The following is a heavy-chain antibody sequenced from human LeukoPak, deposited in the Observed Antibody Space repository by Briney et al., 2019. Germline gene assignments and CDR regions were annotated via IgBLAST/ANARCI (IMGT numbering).Heavy chain of an antibody. Sequence: SETLSLTCTVAGGSISSYYWSWIRQHAGKGLEWIGRIYTSGSTNYNPSLKSRVTMSVDTSKNQFSLKLSSVTAADTAVYYCARDRDWNYAFDIWGQGTMLTVSS. V-gene: IGHV4-4*07. CDR1: GGSISSYY. D-gene: IGHD1-7*01. CDR3: ARDRDWNYAFDI. J-gene: IGHJ3*02. CDR2: IYTSGST.